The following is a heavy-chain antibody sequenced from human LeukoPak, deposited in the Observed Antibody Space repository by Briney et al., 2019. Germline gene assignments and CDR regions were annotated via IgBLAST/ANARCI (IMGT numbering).Heavy chain of an antibody. CDR2: INPNGGDT. Sequence: GASVKVSCKAAGYNFPAYFMHWVRQAPGQGLEWMGRINPNGGDTNYAQKFQGRVTMASDTSISTAYMELNSLMSDDTAVYYCVPSAASAAVYYFDYWGQGTLVSVSS. CDR1: GYNFPAYF. J-gene: IGHJ4*02. CDR3: VPSAASAAVYYFDY. D-gene: IGHD6-13*01. V-gene: IGHV1-2*06.